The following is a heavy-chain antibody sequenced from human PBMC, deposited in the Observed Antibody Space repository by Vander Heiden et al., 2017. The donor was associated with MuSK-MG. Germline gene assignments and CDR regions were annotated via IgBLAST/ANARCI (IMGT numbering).Heavy chain of an antibody. CDR3: AIIAAAGLYFDY. D-gene: IGHD6-13*01. J-gene: IGHJ4*02. V-gene: IGHV3-21*01. CDR2: ISSSSSYI. Sequence: EVQLVESGGGLVKPGGSLRLSCAASGFTFSSYSMNWVRQAPGKGLEWVSSISSSSSYIYYADSVKGRFTISRDNAKNSLYLQMNSLRAEDTAVYYCAIIAAAGLYFDYWGQGTLVTVSS. CDR1: GFTFSSYS.